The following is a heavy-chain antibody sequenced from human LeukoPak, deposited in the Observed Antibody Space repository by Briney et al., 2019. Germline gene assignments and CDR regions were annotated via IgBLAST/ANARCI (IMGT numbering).Heavy chain of an antibody. CDR3: ARVSSSLAFDI. CDR1: GYTFTIYD. V-gene: IGHV1-8*01. Sequence: ASVNVSCKASGYTFTIYDINWVRQATGQGLEWMGWMNPNSGNTGYAQKFQGRVTMTRNTSISTAYMELSSLRSEDTAVYYCARVSSSLAFDIWGQGTMVTVSS. J-gene: IGHJ3*02. D-gene: IGHD6-6*01. CDR2: MNPNSGNT.